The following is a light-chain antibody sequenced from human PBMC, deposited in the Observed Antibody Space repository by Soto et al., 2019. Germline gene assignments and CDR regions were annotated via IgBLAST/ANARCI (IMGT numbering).Light chain of an antibody. J-gene: IGKJ4*01. Sequence: SQSSRSELAWYQQKPGKAPKLLIYKASSLESGVPSTFSGSGSGTEFSLTVSSLQPDDFATYYCLQYLTYPLTFGGGTKVDIK. CDR3: LQYLTYPLT. V-gene: IGKV1-5*03. CDR2: KAS. CDR1: QSSRSE.